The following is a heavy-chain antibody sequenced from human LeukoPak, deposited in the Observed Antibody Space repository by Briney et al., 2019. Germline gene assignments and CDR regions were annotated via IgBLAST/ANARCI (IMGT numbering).Heavy chain of an antibody. Sequence: NPSETLSLTCTVSGGSISSYYWSWIRQPPGKGLEWIGYIYHSGSTYYNPSLKSRVTISVDRSKNQFSLKLSSVTAADTAVYYCARQYDSSGYRLAFDIWGQGTMVTVSS. D-gene: IGHD3-22*01. J-gene: IGHJ3*02. CDR1: GGSISSYY. CDR2: IYHSGST. CDR3: ARQYDSSGYRLAFDI. V-gene: IGHV4-59*08.